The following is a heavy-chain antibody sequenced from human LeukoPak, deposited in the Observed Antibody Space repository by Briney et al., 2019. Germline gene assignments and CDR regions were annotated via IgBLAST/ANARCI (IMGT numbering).Heavy chain of an antibody. V-gene: IGHV4-4*02. Sequence: SETLSLTCAVSGGSISSSNWWSWVRQPPGKGLEWIGEIYHSGSTNYNPSLKSRVTISVDKSKNQFSLKLSSVTAADTAVYYCARVSDGYNYAGAFDIWGQGTMVTVSS. CDR2: IYHSGST. CDR1: GGSISSSNW. CDR3: ARVSDGYNYAGAFDI. D-gene: IGHD5-24*01. J-gene: IGHJ3*02.